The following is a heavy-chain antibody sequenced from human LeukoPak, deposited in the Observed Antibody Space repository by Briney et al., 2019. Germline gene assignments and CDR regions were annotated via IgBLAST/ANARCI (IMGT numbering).Heavy chain of an antibody. CDR1: GGSISGSSYF. V-gene: IGHV4-39*07. Sequence: SETLSLTCTVSGGSISGSSYFWGWIRQPPGKGLEWIGSIYYSGSTYYNPSLKSRVTISVDTSKNQFSLKLSSVTAADTAVYYCARATDYSNYGYFDYWGQGTLVTVSS. CDR2: IYYSGST. D-gene: IGHD4-11*01. CDR3: ARATDYSNYGYFDY. J-gene: IGHJ4*02.